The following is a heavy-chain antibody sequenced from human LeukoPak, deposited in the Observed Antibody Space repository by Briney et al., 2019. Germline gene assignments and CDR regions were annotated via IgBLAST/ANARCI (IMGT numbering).Heavy chain of an antibody. J-gene: IGHJ6*02. D-gene: IGHD3-10*01. Sequence: SGTLSLTCAVSGGSISSSNWWSWVRQPPGKGLEWIGEIYHSGSTNYNPSLKSRVTISVDKSKNQFSLKLSSVTAADTAVYYCARVPYYYGSGIDYYYGMDVWGQGTTVTVSS. CDR1: GGSISSSNW. CDR3: ARVPYYYGSGIDYYYGMDV. CDR2: IYHSGST. V-gene: IGHV4-4*02.